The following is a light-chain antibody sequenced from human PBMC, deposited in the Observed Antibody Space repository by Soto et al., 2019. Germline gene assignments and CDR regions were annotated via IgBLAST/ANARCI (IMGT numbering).Light chain of an antibody. CDR1: ESISRDY. V-gene: IGKV3-20*01. CDR3: QQYGGVPYT. J-gene: IGKJ2*01. Sequence: EIVLTQSPGTLSLSPGQRATLSCRASESISRDYLAWYQQRLGQAPRLLIYGASSGATGIPDRFSGSGSGTDLTLTIGRLEPEDFAIYYCQQYGGVPYTFGQGTKVDIK. CDR2: GAS.